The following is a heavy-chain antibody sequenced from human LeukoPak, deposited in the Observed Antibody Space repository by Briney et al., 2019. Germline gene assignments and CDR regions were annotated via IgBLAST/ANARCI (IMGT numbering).Heavy chain of an antibody. J-gene: IGHJ5*02. Sequence: PSETLSLTCTVSGDSISSYYWSWIRQPPGKGLEWIGCIYYSGSTNYNPSLKSRVTISVDTSKNQFSLKLSSGTAADTAVYYCARGGIMFDPWGQGTLVTVSS. V-gene: IGHV4-59*01. CDR1: GDSISSYY. D-gene: IGHD1-26*01. CDR2: IYYSGST. CDR3: ARGGIMFDP.